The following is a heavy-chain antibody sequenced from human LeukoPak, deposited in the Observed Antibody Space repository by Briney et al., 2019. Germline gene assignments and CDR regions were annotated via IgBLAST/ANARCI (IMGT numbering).Heavy chain of an antibody. CDR1: GGSFSGYY. CDR3: ARGQGSGSYYNAWFDP. CDR2: INHSGST. V-gene: IGHV4-34*01. J-gene: IGHJ5*02. Sequence: SETLSLTCAVYGGSFSGYYWSWIRQPPGKGLEWIGEINHSGSTNYNPSLKSRVTILVVTSKNQFSLKLSSVTAADTAVYYCARGQGSGSYYNAWFDPWGQGTLVTVSS. D-gene: IGHD3-10*01.